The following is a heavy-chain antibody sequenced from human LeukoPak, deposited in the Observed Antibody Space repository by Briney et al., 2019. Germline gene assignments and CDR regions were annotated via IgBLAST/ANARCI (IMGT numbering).Heavy chain of an antibody. D-gene: IGHD4-11*01. Sequence: PGGSPRLSCAASGFNFGDYDMTWVCQAPGKGLEWVASISASGVTTNYADSVRGRFTISRDNSNKVAYLRMNSLSAEDTAVYYCARSINYSNYLLDYWGQGTRVTVSS. J-gene: IGHJ4*02. V-gene: IGHV3-23*01. CDR1: GFNFGDYD. CDR2: ISASGVTT. CDR3: ARSINYSNYLLDY.